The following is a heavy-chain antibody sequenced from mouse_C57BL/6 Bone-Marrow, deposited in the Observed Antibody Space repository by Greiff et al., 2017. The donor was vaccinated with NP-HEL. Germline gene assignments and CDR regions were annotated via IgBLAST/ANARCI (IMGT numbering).Heavy chain of an antibody. V-gene: IGHV1-39*01. CDR2: INPNYGTI. CDR3: ATYYDYDGYFDV. J-gene: IGHJ1*03. CDR1: GYSFTDYN. D-gene: IGHD2-4*01. Sequence: EVQLQQSGPELVKPGASVKISCKASGYSFTDYNMNWVKQSNGKSLEWIGVINPNYGTISYTQKFKGKATLTVDQSSSTAYMQLNSLTSEDSAVYYCATYYDYDGYFDVWGTGTTVTVSS.